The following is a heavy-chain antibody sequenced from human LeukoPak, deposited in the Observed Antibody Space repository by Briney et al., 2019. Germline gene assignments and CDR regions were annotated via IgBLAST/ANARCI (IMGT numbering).Heavy chain of an antibody. CDR1: GASVGVYY. Sequence: MSSQSLSLTRAVYGASVGVYYWGGIRHPPGKGRGWMGEIINSGRTTTNPSLKSRVSITEDTYKDQFCLKLSSVTAADTAVYYCARGRFGRWYYYGSGSYKGYYYGMDVWGKGTTVTVSS. CDR3: ARGRFGRWYYYGSGSYKGYYYGMDV. V-gene: IGHV4-34*01. CDR2: IINSGRT. J-gene: IGHJ6*04. D-gene: IGHD3-10*01.